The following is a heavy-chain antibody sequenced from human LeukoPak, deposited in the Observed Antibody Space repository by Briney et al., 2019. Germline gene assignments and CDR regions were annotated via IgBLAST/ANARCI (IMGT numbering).Heavy chain of an antibody. Sequence: ASVKVSCKASGYTFTSYAMNWVRQAPGQGLERMGWINTNTGNPTYAQGFTGRFVFSLDTSVSTAYLQISSLKAEDTAVYYCAKDDRWLQFCCWGQGTLVTVSA. CDR1: GYTFTSYA. CDR3: AKDDRWLQFCC. J-gene: IGHJ4*02. D-gene: IGHD5-24*01. CDR2: INTNTGNP. V-gene: IGHV7-4-1*02.